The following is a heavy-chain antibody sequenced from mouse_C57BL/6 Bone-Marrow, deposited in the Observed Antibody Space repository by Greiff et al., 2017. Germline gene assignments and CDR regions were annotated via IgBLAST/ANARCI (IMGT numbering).Heavy chain of an antibody. V-gene: IGHV5-6*01. D-gene: IGHD4-1*01. CDR1: GFTFSSYG. CDR2: ISSGGSYT. CDR3: ASLLTGSFAY. J-gene: IGHJ3*01. Sequence: EVKLVESGGDLVKPGGSLKLSCAASGFTFSSYGMSWVRQTPDKRLEWVATISSGGSYTYYPDSVKGRFTISRDNAKNTLYLQMSSLKSEDTAMYYCASLLTGSFAYWGQGTLVTVSA.